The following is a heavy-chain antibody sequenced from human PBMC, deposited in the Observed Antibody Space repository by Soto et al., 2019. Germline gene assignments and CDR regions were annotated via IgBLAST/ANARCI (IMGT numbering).Heavy chain of an antibody. D-gene: IGHD3-3*01. CDR1: GGSISSYY. CDR2: IYYSGST. Sequence: PSETLSLTCTVSGGSISSYYWSWIRQPPGKGLEWIGYIYYSGSTNYNPSLRSRVTISIDTSKNQFSLKLSSVTAADTAVYYCARWRVAALDYYCGMDVWGQGTTFTVSS. CDR3: ARWRVAALDYYCGMDV. V-gene: IGHV4-59*12. J-gene: IGHJ6*01.